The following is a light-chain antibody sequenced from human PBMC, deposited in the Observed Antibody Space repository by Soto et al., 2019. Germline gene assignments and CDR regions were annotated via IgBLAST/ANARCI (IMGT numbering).Light chain of an antibody. V-gene: IGKV1-39*01. CDR3: HQNYGTPLT. CDR2: TAS. J-gene: IGKJ4*01. Sequence: DIQMIQSPSSLSASLGDRVTITCRASQSISSHLNWFQQKPGKAPKLLIYTASTLQSGVPSRFSRSGSGTDLTLTISNLQPEDFATYYCHQNYGTPLTFGGGTKVEIK. CDR1: QSISSH.